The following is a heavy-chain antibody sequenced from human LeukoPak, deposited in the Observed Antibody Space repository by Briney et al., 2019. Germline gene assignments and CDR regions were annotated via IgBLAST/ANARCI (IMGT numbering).Heavy chain of an antibody. CDR2: IYYSGST. J-gene: IGHJ6*02. D-gene: IGHD6-19*01. V-gene: IGHV4-59*01. CDR3: VRGGGYSSGWYQSSNYYYGMDV. CDR1: GGSISSYY. Sequence: SETLSLTCTVSGGSISSYYWSWIRQPPGKGLEWIGYIYYSGSTNYNPSLKSRVIISVDTSKNQFSLKLSSVTAADTAVYYCVRGGGYSSGWYQSSNYYYGMDVWGQGTTVTVSS.